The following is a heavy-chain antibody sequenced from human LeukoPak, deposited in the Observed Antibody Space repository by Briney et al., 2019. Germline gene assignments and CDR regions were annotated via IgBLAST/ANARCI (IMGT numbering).Heavy chain of an antibody. D-gene: IGHD5-18*01. CDR2: IYYSGST. CDR3: ALQQGVSGYGYGTIDY. CDR1: GGSVSSGSYY. Sequence: PSETLSLTCTVSGGSVSSGSYYRSWIRQPPGKGLEWIGYIYYSGSTNYNPSLKSRVTISVDTSKNQFSLKLSSVTAADTAVYYCALQQGVSGYGYGTIDYWGQGTLVTVSS. J-gene: IGHJ4*02. V-gene: IGHV4-61*01.